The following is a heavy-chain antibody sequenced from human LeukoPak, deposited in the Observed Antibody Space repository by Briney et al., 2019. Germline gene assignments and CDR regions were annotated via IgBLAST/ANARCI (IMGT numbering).Heavy chain of an antibody. CDR2: IYTSGST. V-gene: IGHV4-4*07. D-gene: IGHD3-10*01. J-gene: IGHJ6*02. CDR3: ARDPEGGRITMVRGVINPFLYGMDV. CDR1: GGSISSYY. Sequence: PSETLSLTCTVSGGSISSYYWSWIRQPAGKGLEWIGRIYTSGSTNYNPSLKSRVTMSVDTSKNQFSLKLSSVTAADTAVYYCARDPEGGRITMVRGVINPFLYGMDVWGQGTTVTVSS.